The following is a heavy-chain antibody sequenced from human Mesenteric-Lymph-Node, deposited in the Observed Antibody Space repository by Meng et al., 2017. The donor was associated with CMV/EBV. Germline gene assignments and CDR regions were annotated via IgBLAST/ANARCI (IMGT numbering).Heavy chain of an antibody. D-gene: IGHD4/OR15-4a*01. CDR2: IYYSGST. Sequence: LRLSCTVPGGSISSVVHYWSWIRQHPGKGLEWIGNIYYSGSTYYNPSLKSRVTMSVDTSKNQFSLKLTSVTAADTAVYYCARAGDYRGYFYAMDVWDQGTSVTVSS. V-gene: IGHV4-31*03. CDR3: ARAGDYRGYFYAMDV. J-gene: IGHJ6*02. CDR1: GGSISSVVHY.